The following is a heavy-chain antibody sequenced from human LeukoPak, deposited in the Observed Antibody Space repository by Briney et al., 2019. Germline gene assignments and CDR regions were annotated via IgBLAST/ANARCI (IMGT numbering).Heavy chain of an antibody. V-gene: IGHV4-4*07. CDR1: GGSISSYY. D-gene: IGHD3-22*01. Sequence: SETLSLTCTVSGGSISSYYWSWIRQPAGKGLEWIGRIYTSGSTNYNPSLKSRVTMSVDTSKNQFSLKLSSVTAADAAVYYCARGSKGSGFTSYYYYMDVWGKGTTVTVSS. CDR3: ARGSKGSGFTSYYYYMDV. CDR2: IYTSGST. J-gene: IGHJ6*03.